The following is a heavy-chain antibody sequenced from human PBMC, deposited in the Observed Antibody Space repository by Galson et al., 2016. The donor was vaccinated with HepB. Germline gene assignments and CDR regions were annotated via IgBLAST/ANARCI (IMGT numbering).Heavy chain of an antibody. J-gene: IGHJ5*02. V-gene: IGHV4-4*02. CDR1: GGSINTSNW. D-gene: IGHD1-26*01. Sequence: SETLSLTCAVSGGSINTSNWRSWVRQSPGKGLEWIGDIYHSGSADYNPSLRSRVTMSVDKSKNQFSLKLNSVAAADTAIYYCARYIPWEHWFDPWGQGTLVTVSS. CDR2: IYHSGSA. CDR3: ARYIPWEHWFDP.